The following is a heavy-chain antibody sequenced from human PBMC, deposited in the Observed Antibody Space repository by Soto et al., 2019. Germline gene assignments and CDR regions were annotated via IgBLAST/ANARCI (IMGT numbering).Heavy chain of an antibody. CDR2: ISAYNGNT. D-gene: IGHD3-9*01. CDR1: GYTFTSYG. Sequence: ASVKVSCKASGYTFTSYGISWVRQAPGRGLEWMGWISAYNGNTNYAQKLQGRVTMTTDTSTSTAYMELRSLRSDDTAVYYCARDISQDDAFDIWGQGTMVTVSS. CDR3: ARDISQDDAFDI. V-gene: IGHV1-18*01. J-gene: IGHJ3*02.